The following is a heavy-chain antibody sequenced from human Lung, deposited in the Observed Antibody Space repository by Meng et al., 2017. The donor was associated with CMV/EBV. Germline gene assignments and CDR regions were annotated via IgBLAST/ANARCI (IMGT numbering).Heavy chain of an antibody. CDR3: ARNGQKTGTPSNY. V-gene: IGHV3-48*03. J-gene: IGHJ4*02. D-gene: IGHD1-1*01. Sequence: SXAASGFTFSNYEMNWVRQAPGQGLEWVSYISTSGSTMYYADSVKGRFTVSRDNAKNSLYLQMNSLRAEDTAVYYCARNGQKTGTPSNYWGQETXVTVSS. CDR2: ISTSGSTM. CDR1: GFTFSNYE.